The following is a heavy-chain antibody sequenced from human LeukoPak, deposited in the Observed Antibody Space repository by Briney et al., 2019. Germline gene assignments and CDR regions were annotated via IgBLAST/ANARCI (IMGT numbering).Heavy chain of an antibody. CDR1: GFTFSSYE. J-gene: IGHJ4*02. CDR2: ISSSGSTI. Sequence: GGSLRLSCAASGFTFSSYEMNWVRQAPGKGLEWVSYISSSGSTIYYADSVRGRFTISRDNSKNTLYLQMNSLRAEDTAVYYCARTSPWRPPRWGQGTLVTVSS. V-gene: IGHV3-48*03. CDR3: ARTSPWRPPR. D-gene: IGHD1-1*01.